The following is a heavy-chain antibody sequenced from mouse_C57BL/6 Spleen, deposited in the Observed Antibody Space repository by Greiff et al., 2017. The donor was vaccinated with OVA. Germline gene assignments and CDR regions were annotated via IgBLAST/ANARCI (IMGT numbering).Heavy chain of an antibody. Sequence: EVQLQQSGTVLARPGASVKMSCKTSGYTFTSYWMHWVKQRPGQGLEWIGAIYPGNSDTSYNQKFKGKAKLTAVTSASTAYMELSSLTNEDSAVYYCTRSPITTVVATLFAYWGQGTLVTVSA. V-gene: IGHV1-5*01. CDR2: IYPGNSDT. CDR3: TRSPITTVVATLFAY. CDR1: GYTFTSYW. D-gene: IGHD1-1*01. J-gene: IGHJ3*01.